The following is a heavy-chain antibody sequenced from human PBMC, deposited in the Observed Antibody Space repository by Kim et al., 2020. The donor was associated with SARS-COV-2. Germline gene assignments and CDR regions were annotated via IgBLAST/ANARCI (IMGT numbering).Heavy chain of an antibody. Sequence: SVKVSCKASGGTFSSYAISWVRQAPGQGLEWMGGIIPIFGTANYAQKFQGRVTITADESTSTAYMELSSLRSEDTAVYYCARVDGDQRGCFDYWGQGTLVTVSS. CDR2: IIPIFGTA. CDR3: ARVDGDQRGCFDY. J-gene: IGHJ4*02. D-gene: IGHD4-17*01. V-gene: IGHV1-69*13. CDR1: GGTFSSYA.